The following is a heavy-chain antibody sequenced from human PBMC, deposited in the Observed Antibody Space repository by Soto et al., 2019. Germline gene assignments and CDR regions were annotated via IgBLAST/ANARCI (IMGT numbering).Heavy chain of an antibody. V-gene: IGHV4-30-2*01. CDR1: GGSISSGGYS. CDR3: ARVVGDGYSDY. CDR2: IYHSGST. D-gene: IGHD5-12*01. Sequence: TLSLTCAVSGGSISSGGYSWSWIRQPPGKGLEWIGYIYHSGSTYYNPSLKSRVTISVDRSKNQFSLKLSSVIAADTAVYYCARVVGDGYSDYWGQGTLVTVSS. J-gene: IGHJ4*02.